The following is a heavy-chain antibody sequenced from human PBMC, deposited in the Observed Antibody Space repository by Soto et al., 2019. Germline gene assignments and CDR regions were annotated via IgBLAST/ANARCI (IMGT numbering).Heavy chain of an antibody. CDR2: IIPIFGTA. CDR1: GGTFSSYA. J-gene: IGHJ6*02. V-gene: IGHV1-69*01. Sequence: QVQLVQSGAEVKKPGSSVKVSCKASGGTFSSYAISWVRQAPGEGLEWMGGIIPIFGTANYAQKFQGRVTITADESTSTAYMELSSLRSEDTAVYYCARDTEVGYAIPSGMDVWGQGTTVTVSS. CDR3: ARDTEVGYAIPSGMDV. D-gene: IGHD2-8*01.